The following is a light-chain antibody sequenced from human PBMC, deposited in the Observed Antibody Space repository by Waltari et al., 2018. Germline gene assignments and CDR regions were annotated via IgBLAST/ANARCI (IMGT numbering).Light chain of an antibody. CDR2: WAS. J-gene: IGKJ3*01. CDR1: QSVLYRSNNKNY. CDR3: QQYYSTIFT. Sequence: DIVVTLSPASLAVSLGARATINCKSSQSVLYRSNNKNYLAWYQQKPGQPPKLLIYWASTRESGVPDRFSGSGSGTDFTLTISSLQAEDVAVYYCQQYYSTIFTFGPGTKVDVK. V-gene: IGKV4-1*01.